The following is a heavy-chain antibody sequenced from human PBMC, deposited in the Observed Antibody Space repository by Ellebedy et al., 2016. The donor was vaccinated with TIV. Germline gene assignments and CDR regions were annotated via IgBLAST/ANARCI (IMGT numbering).Heavy chain of an antibody. V-gene: IGHV4-39*07. J-gene: IGHJ5*02. Sequence: SETLSLXXTVSGGSISSSSYYWGWIRQPPGKGLEWIGSIYYSGSTYYNPSLKSRVTISVDTSKNQFSLKLSSVTAADTAVYYCARDPVVAANNWFDPWGQGTLVTVSS. CDR1: GGSISSSSYY. CDR2: IYYSGST. CDR3: ARDPVVAANNWFDP. D-gene: IGHD2-15*01.